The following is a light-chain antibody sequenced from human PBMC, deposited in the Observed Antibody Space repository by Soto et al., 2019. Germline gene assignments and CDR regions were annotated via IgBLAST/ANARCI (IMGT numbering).Light chain of an antibody. J-gene: IGKJ4*01. CDR1: QSISNY. V-gene: IGKV1-39*01. Sequence: DMEMTQSPSSLSASVGDRVTITCRASQSISNYLNWYQHKPGKVPKLLIYAASSLQSGVPTRFSGSGSGTDFTLTINSLQPGDFASYYCQQSYGTPLIFGGGTKIEIK. CDR2: AAS. CDR3: QQSYGTPLI.